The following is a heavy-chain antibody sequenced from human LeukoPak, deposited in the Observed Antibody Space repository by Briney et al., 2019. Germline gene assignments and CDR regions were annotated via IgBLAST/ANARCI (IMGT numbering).Heavy chain of an antibody. CDR1: GFTFSSYA. D-gene: IGHD3-10*01. CDR3: AKGRSVILWFGELLGYFDY. CDR2: ISGSGGST. J-gene: IGHJ4*02. Sequence: GGSLRLSCAASGFTFSSYAMSWIRQAPGKGLEWVSAISGSGGSTYYADSVKGRFTISRDNSKNTLYLQMNSLRAEDTAVYYCAKGRSVILWFGELLGYFDYWGQGTLVTVSS. V-gene: IGHV3-23*01.